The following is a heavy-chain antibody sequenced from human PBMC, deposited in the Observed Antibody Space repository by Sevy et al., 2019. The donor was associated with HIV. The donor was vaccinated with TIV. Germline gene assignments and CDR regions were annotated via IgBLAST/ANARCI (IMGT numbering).Heavy chain of an antibody. CDR1: GFTFSDYY. V-gene: IGHV3-11*01. J-gene: IGHJ4*02. CDR2: ISSSGSTI. CDR3: ARDLQLDDSSGYYNVGHYFDY. Sequence: GGSLRLSCAASGFTFSDYYMSWIRQAPGKGLEWVSYISSSGSTIYYADSVKGRFTISRDNAKNSLYLQMNSLRAEDTAVDYCARDLQLDDSSGYYNVGHYFDYWGQGTLVTVSS. D-gene: IGHD3-22*01.